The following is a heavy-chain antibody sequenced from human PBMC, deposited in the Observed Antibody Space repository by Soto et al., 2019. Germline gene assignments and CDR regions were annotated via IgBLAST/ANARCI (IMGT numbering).Heavy chain of an antibody. CDR3: ATIWSPNRNAFDI. CDR1: GYTFTGYY. Sequence: ASVKVSCKASGYTFTGYYMHWVRQAPGKGLEWMGGFDPEDGETIYAQKFQGRVTMTEDTSTDTAYMELSSLRSEDTAVYYCATIWSPNRNAFDIWGQGTMVTVSS. CDR2: FDPEDGET. D-gene: IGHD3-10*01. V-gene: IGHV1-24*01. J-gene: IGHJ3*02.